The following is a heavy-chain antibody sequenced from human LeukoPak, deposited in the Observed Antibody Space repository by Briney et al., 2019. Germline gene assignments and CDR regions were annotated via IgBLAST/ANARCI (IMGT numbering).Heavy chain of an antibody. Sequence: GGSLRLSCAASGFTFSSYSMNWVRQAPGKGLEWVSSISSSSSYIYYADSVKGRFTISRDNARNSLYLQMNSLRAEDTALYYCAKAGGEMATIPFDYWGQGTLVTVSS. CDR3: AKAGGEMATIPFDY. J-gene: IGHJ4*02. CDR1: GFTFSSYS. D-gene: IGHD5-24*01. CDR2: ISSSSSYI. V-gene: IGHV3-21*04.